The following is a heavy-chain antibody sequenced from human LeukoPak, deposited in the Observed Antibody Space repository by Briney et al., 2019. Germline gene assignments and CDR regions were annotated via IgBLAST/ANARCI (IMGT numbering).Heavy chain of an antibody. J-gene: IGHJ4*02. CDR1: GGSISSSSFY. Sequence: SETLSLTCSVSGGSISSSSFYWSWIRQPPGKGLEWIGDINHSGTTNYSPSLKSRVTISVDTSKNQSSLNLSSVTAADTAVFYCARRTGTYYYDSSGYSPWRYYFDYWGQGTLVTVSS. CDR3: ARRTGTYYYDSSGYSPWRYYFDY. CDR2: INHSGTT. D-gene: IGHD3-22*01. V-gene: IGHV4-39*07.